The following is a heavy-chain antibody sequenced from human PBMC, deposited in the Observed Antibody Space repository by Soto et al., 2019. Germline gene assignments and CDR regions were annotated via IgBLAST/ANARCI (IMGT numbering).Heavy chain of an antibody. V-gene: IGHV3-23*01. CDR1: GFTFSSYA. J-gene: IGHJ4*02. D-gene: IGHD2-8*01. CDR3: ARRPIVLMLYADTFDY. CDR2: ISGSGGST. Sequence: GGSLRLSCAASGFTFSSYAMSWVRQAPGKGLEWVSAISGSGGSTYYADSVKGRFTISRDNSKNTLYLQMNSLRAEDTAVYYCARRPIVLMLYADTFDYWGKGTLVTFSS.